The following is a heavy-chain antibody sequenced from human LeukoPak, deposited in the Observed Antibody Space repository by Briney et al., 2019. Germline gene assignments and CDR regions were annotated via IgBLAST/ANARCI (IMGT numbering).Heavy chain of an antibody. CDR3: ARGMPGYFNTSGYYYDY. J-gene: IGHJ4*02. V-gene: IGHV4-4*02. D-gene: IGHD3-22*01. Sequence: PSETLSLTCAVSGGSIGSSYWWSWVRQPPGKGLEWIGEFFHSGSTNYNPSLKSRVTISVDKSRNQFSLRLSSVTAADTAVYYCARGMPGYFNTSGYYYDYWGQGTLVTVSS. CDR1: GGSIGSSYW. CDR2: FFHSGST.